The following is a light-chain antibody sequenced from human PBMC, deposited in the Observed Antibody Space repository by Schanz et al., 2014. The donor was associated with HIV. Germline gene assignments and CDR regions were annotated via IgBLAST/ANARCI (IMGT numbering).Light chain of an antibody. CDR3: QHYDISRGT. CDR1: RSLTTNY. Sequence: ETVLTQSPGSLSLSPGDRATLSCRASRSLTTNYLAWYQQKLGQAPRLLIYGASSRATGIPDRFSGSGSGTDFTLTISRLEPEDFATYYCQHYDISRGTFGGGTRVEIK. CDR2: GAS. V-gene: IGKV3-20*01. J-gene: IGKJ4*01.